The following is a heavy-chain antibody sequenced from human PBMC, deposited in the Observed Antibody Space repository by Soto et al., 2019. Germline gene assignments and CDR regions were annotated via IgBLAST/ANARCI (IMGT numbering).Heavy chain of an antibody. Sequence: ASVKVSCKASGYTFTSYAMHWVRQAPGQRLEWMGWINPNSGSTNYAQKFQGRVTMTRDTSISTAYMELSRLRSDDTAVYYCARDVLAARPNYYYYYGMDVWGQGTTVTVSS. D-gene: IGHD6-6*01. CDR2: INPNSGST. V-gene: IGHV1-2*02. CDR3: ARDVLAARPNYYYYYGMDV. J-gene: IGHJ6*02. CDR1: GYTFTSYA.